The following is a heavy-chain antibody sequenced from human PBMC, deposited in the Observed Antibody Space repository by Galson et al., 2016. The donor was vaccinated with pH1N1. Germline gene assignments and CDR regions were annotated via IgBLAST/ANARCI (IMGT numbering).Heavy chain of an antibody. J-gene: IGHJ6*03. Sequence: SETLSLTCAVSGGSLGGFYWTWVRQSPGVGLEWIGEVNHSGTTNYNPSLRGRVTISVGSSHQFSLTLTSVTAADTAVYYCARKRGGYNKDLHFYYYYMDVWAKGTTVTVS. CDR2: VNHSGTT. CDR1: GGSLGGFY. CDR3: ARKRGGYNKDLHFYYYYMDV. D-gene: IGHD2-15*01. V-gene: IGHV4-34*01.